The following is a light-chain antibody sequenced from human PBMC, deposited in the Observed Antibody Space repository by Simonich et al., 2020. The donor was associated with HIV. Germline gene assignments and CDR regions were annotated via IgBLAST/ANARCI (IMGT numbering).Light chain of an antibody. J-gene: IGLJ2*01. CDR1: VLAKKY. CDR3: QSADSSGKYVV. Sequence: SYELTQPSSVSVSTGQTARITCSGDVLAKKYAQWFQQKPDQASVLVIYKDTERPSGIPERFSGASSGTTVPLTISGVQAEDEADYCCQSADSSGKYVVFGGGTKLTVL. CDR2: KDT. V-gene: IGLV3-25*03.